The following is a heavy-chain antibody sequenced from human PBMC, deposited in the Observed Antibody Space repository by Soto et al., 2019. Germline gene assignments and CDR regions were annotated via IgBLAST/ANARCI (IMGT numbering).Heavy chain of an antibody. D-gene: IGHD6-13*01. CDR2: IKQDGSEK. J-gene: IGHJ6*02. Sequence: HPGGSLRLSCAASGFTFSSYWMSWVRQAPGKGLEWVANIKQDGSEKYYVDSVKGRFTISRDNAKNSLYLQMNSLRAEDTAVYYCARDGGSSWDSYYYYYGMDVWGQGTTVTVSS. CDR3: ARDGGSSWDSYYYYYGMDV. CDR1: GFTFSSYW. V-gene: IGHV3-7*03.